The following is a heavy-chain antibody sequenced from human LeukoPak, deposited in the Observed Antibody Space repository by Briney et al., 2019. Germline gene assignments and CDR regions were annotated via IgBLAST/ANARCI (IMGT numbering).Heavy chain of an antibody. CDR3: ARRSGSFSFDI. V-gene: IGHV1-18*01. D-gene: IGHD1-26*01. CDR2: ISSYNGNT. CDR1: GYTFTSYG. Sequence: ASVKVSCKAYGYTFTSYGSSWVRQAPGQGLEWMGWISSYNGNTNYAQKLQGRVTMTTDTSTSTAYMELRSLRSDDTAVYYCARRSGSFSFDIWGQGTMVTVSS. J-gene: IGHJ3*02.